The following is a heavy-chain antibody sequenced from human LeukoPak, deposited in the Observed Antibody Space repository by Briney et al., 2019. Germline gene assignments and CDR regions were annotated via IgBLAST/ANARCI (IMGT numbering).Heavy chain of an antibody. CDR2: ISSNGGST. CDR1: GFTFSSYA. V-gene: IGHV3-64*01. CDR3: ARGKDYGDLRGVFDY. D-gene: IGHD4-17*01. Sequence: GGSLRLSCAASGFTFSSYAMHWVRQAPGKGLEYVSAISSNGGSTYYANSVKGRFTISRDNSKNMLYLQMGSLRAEDMAVYYCARGKDYGDLRGVFDYWGQGTLVTVSS. J-gene: IGHJ4*02.